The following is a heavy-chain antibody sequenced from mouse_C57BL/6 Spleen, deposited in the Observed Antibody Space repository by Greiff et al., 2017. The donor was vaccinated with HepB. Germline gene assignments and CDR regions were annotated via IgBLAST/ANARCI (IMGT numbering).Heavy chain of an antibody. D-gene: IGHD4-1*01. CDR1: GYTFTSYW. J-gene: IGHJ3*01. V-gene: IGHV1-50*01. CDR3: ARELGSFAY. CDR2: IDPSDSYT. Sequence: VQLQQPGAELVKPGASVKLSCKASGYTFTSYWMQWVKQRPGQGLEWIGEIDPSDSYTNYNQKFKGKATLTVDTSSSTAYMQLSSLASEDSAVYYCARELGSFAYWGQGTLVTVSA.